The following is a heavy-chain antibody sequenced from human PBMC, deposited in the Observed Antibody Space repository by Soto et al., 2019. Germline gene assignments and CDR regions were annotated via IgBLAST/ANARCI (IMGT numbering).Heavy chain of an antibody. D-gene: IGHD2-2*01. V-gene: IGHV4-59*08. CDR3: ARLGAHYQSPAP. J-gene: IGHJ5*02. Sequence: SETLSLTCTVSGGSISSYNCCWIRQPPAKGLEWIGIINYSGSTNYNLYLNSRVTISVDTSTNQFSLKLSSVTAAATAPYYCARLGAHYQSPAPRAPGTLVTVTS. CDR1: GGSISSYN. CDR2: INYSGST.